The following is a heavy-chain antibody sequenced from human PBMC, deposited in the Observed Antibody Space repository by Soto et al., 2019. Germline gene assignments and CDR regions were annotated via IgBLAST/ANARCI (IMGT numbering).Heavy chain of an antibody. CDR2: VHPSGTT. J-gene: IGHJ6*02. Sequence: PSLTLPLPWALFIGGPGDHYWAWYSPSPNKGRAWLAEVHPSGTTDYSPSLKSRLTLSLDTSKNQSPLKVASVTAADTAVYFCARGKPSGYRFGPRNFFYYGLDVWGPGTTVTVSS. D-gene: IGHD5-18*01. CDR1: IGGPGDHY. CDR3: ARGKPSGYRFGPRNFFYYGLDV. V-gene: IGHV4-34*01.